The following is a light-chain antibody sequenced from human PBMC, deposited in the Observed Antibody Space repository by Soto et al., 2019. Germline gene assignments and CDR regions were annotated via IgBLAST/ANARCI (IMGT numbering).Light chain of an antibody. V-gene: IGLV1-47*01. J-gene: IGLJ1*01. CDR3: AAWDDSLSGLYV. CDR2: RNN. Sequence: QSVLTQPPSASGTPGQRVTISCSGSSSNIGSNYVYWYQQLPGTAPKLLIYRNNQRPSGVPDRFSGSKSGTSASLAISGLRSEDEADYYCAAWDDSLSGLYVFGTGTEVTV. CDR1: SSNIGSNY.